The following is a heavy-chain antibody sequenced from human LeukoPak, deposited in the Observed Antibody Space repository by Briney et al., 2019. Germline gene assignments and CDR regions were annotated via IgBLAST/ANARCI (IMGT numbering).Heavy chain of an antibody. Sequence: PGGSQTLLCVASGFTFSSYGVHWVRQAPGKGLEWVAFIRYNGDTKYYIDSVKGRFTISRDSSKNTLSLQMNSLRTEDTAVYYCARTYYDILTGHHAPYYFDWWGQGTLVTVSS. CDR3: ARTYYDILTGHHAPYYFDW. D-gene: IGHD3-9*01. V-gene: IGHV3-30*02. CDR1: GFTFSSYG. J-gene: IGHJ4*02. CDR2: IRYNGDTK.